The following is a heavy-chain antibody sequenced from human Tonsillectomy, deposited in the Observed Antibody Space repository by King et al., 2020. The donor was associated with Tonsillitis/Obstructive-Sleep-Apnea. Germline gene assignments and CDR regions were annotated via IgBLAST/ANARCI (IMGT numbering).Heavy chain of an antibody. CDR1: GFTFSSYG. J-gene: IGHJ4*02. V-gene: IGHV3-30*03. Sequence: VQLVESGGGVVQPGRSLRLSCAASGFTFSSYGMHWVRQAPGKGLGWVAVISYDGSIKYYADSVKGRFTISRDNSKNTLYLQMNSLRAEDTAVYYCLRLGELSTPDAGVDYWGQGTLVTVSS. CDR3: LRLGELSTPDAGVDY. CDR2: ISYDGSIK. D-gene: IGHD3-16*02.